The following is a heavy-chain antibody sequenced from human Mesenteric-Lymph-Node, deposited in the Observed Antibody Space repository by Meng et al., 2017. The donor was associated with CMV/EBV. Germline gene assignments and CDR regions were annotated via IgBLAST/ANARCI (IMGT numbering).Heavy chain of an antibody. J-gene: IGHJ4*02. Sequence: SCKGSGYSFSNYWIGWVRQLPGKGLEWMGIIYPGDSETRYSPSFQGQVTISVDKSISTAYLQWSSLKASDTAMYYCASMTLATAGLYWGQGTLVTVSS. D-gene: IGHD6-13*01. CDR1: GYSFSNYW. V-gene: IGHV5-51*01. CDR3: ASMTLATAGLY. CDR2: IYPGDSET.